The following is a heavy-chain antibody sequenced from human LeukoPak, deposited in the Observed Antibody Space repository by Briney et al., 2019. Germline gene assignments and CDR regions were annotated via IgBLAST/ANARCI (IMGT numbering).Heavy chain of an antibody. Sequence: SETLSLTCAVSGGSFTGHYWSWIRQPPGKGLEWIGYIYYSGSTNYNPSLKSRVTISVDTSKNQFSLKLSSVTAADTAVYYCARLGDYYDSSGYYYFDYWGQGTLVTVSS. J-gene: IGHJ4*02. CDR2: IYYSGST. V-gene: IGHV4-59*08. CDR3: ARLGDYYDSSGYYYFDY. CDR1: GGSFTGHY. D-gene: IGHD3-22*01.